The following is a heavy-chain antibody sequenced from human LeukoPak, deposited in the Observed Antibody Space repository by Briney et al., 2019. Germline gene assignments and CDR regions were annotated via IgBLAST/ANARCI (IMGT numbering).Heavy chain of an antibody. J-gene: IGHJ5*02. V-gene: IGHV1-2*02. CDR3: ARVRYYYDSSGYLDWFDP. CDR1: GYTFTAYY. CDR2: INPHSGGT. D-gene: IGHD3-22*01. Sequence: ASVKVSCKASGYTFTAYYMHWVRQAPGQGLEWMGWINPHSGGTNYAQKFQGRVTMTRDTTVSTAYMELSRLRSDDTAVYYCARVRYYYDSSGYLDWFDPWGQGTLVTVSS.